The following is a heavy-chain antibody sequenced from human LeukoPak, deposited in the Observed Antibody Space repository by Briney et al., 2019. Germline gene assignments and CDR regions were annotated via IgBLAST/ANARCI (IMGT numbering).Heavy chain of an antibody. D-gene: IGHD2-15*01. J-gene: IGHJ4*02. V-gene: IGHV1-69*13. Sequence: SVKVSCKASGGTFSSYAISWVRQAPGQGLEWMGGIIPIFGTANYAQKFQGRVTITADESTSTAYMELSSLRSEDTAVYYCARDTISYCSGGSCYSVFDYWGQGTLVTVSS. CDR3: ARDTISYCSGGSCYSVFDY. CDR1: GGTFSSYA. CDR2: IIPIFGTA.